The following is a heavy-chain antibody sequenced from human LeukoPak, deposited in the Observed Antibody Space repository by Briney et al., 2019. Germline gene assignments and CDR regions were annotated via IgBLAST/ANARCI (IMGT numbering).Heavy chain of an antibody. CDR1: EFTFSSYA. J-gene: IGHJ3*02. CDR2: IHGSGGLT. V-gene: IGHV3-23*01. D-gene: IGHD1-26*01. CDR3: ARGLVGAAYAFDI. Sequence: GGSLRLSCAASEFTFSSYAMSWVRQAPGKGLDWVSAIHGSGGLTYYADSVKGRFTISRDNSKNTLYLQMNSLRAEDTAVYYCARGLVGAAYAFDIWGQGTMVTVSS.